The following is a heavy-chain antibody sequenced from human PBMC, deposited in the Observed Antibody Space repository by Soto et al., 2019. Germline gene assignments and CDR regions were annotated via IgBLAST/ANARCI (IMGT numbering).Heavy chain of an antibody. CDR2: IIPIFGTA. CDR3: ASSPARPGYYYYYGMDV. D-gene: IGHD6-6*01. J-gene: IGHJ6*02. Sequence: ASVKVSCKASGGTFSSYAISWVRQAPGQGLEWMGGIIPIFGTANYAQKFQGRVTITADESTSTAYMELSSLRSEDTAVYYCASSPARPGYYYYYGMDVWGQGTTVTVS. V-gene: IGHV1-69*13. CDR1: GGTFSSYA.